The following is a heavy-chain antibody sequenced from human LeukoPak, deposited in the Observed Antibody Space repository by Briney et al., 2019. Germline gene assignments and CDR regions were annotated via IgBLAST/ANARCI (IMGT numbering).Heavy chain of an antibody. J-gene: IGHJ4*02. D-gene: IGHD2/OR15-2a*01. Sequence: PSQTLSLTCNVSGASFNSDDRYWMWIRHGPGQDLKWIVNIHPSGMLYTNPSLESRVTMSRATSKNQFSLNLESVTAADTAVYFCSRRLNSRKLGYWGQGILVTVSS. V-gene: IGHV4-31*03. CDR1: GASFNSDDRY. CDR3: SRRLNSRKLGY. CDR2: IHPSGML.